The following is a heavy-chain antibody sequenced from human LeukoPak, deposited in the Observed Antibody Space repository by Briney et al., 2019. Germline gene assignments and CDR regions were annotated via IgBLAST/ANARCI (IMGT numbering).Heavy chain of an antibody. Sequence: GSSLGLGGGAAGVAVSGDAMSWSHQAKGNGVEWRAGTGGSGEGTLYAESVKGRFTISRDNSKNTLYLQMNSLRAEDTAIYYCAKLRDFFDSSGQFDYWGQGTLVTVSS. CDR3: AKLRDFFDSSGQFDY. J-gene: IGHJ4*02. CDR1: GVAVSGDA. V-gene: IGHV3-23*01. D-gene: IGHD3-22*01. CDR2: TGGSGEGT.